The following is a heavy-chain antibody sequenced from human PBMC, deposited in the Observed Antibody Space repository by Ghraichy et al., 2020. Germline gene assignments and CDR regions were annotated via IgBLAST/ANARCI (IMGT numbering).Heavy chain of an antibody. V-gene: IGHV4-59*01. CDR3: ARYHWVGSRDATPEYFFDL. J-gene: IGHJ4*02. Sequence: LSLTCTVSGGSMRTYYWSWIRQPPGKGLEWLGHIYYGGSTDYNPSLNSRVTISVDTSKNQFSLRLTSVTAADTAVYYCARYHWVGSRDATPEYFFDLWGQGTLVTVSS. CDR2: IYYGGST. D-gene: IGHD1-1*01. CDR1: GGSMRTYY.